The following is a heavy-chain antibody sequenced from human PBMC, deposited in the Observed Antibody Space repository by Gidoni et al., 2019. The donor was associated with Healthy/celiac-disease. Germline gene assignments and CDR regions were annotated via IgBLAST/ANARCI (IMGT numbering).Heavy chain of an antibody. Sequence: QVQLQQWGAGLLTPSENLSLTCSLYGGPFSGYYWSWIRQPPGKGLEWIGEINHSGSTNYNPSLKSRVTISVDTSKNQFSLKLSSVTAADTAVYYCARGARYYYGSGSFGYWGQGTLVTVSS. J-gene: IGHJ4*02. CDR3: ARGARYYYGSGSFGY. V-gene: IGHV4-34*01. D-gene: IGHD3-10*01. CDR2: INHSGST. CDR1: GGPFSGYY.